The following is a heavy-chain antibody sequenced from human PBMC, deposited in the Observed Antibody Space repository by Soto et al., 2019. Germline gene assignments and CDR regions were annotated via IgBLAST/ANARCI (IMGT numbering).Heavy chain of an antibody. CDR3: ATDRLRFFVGLGDDAFDI. J-gene: IGHJ3*02. Sequence: ASVKVSCKVSGYTLTELSMHWVRQAPGKGLEWMGGFDPEDGETIYAQKFQGRVTMTEDTSTDTAYMELSSLRSEDTAVYYCATDRLRFFVGLGDDAFDIWGQGTMVTVSS. CDR2: FDPEDGET. CDR1: GYTLTELS. V-gene: IGHV1-24*01. D-gene: IGHD3-3*01.